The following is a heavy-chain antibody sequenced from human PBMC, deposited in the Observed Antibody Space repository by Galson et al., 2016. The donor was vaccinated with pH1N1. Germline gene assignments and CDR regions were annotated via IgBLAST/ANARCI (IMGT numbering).Heavy chain of an antibody. CDR3: ARSIGNIGAH. J-gene: IGHJ4*02. D-gene: IGHD5-12*01. CDR1: GFSLSSFW. CDR2: INEDGSKI. V-gene: IGHV3-7*01. Sequence: SLRLSCAASGFSLSSFWMTWVRQAPGKGLEWVANINEDGSKIYYVDSVKGRFTISRDNAKNSLYLQMNSLRAEDTAVYYCARSIGNIGAHWGQGTLVTVSS.